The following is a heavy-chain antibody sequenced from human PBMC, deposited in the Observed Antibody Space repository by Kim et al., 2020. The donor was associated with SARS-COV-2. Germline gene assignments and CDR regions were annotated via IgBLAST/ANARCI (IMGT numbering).Heavy chain of an antibody. J-gene: IGHJ3*02. CDR1: GGSISSGGYY. CDR3: ARAKNMIVVVIGAFDI. V-gene: IGHV4-31*03. D-gene: IGHD3-22*01. Sequence: SETLSLTCTVSGGSISSGGYYWSWIRQHPGKGLEWIGYIYYSGSTYYNPSLKSRVTISVDTSKNQFSLKLSSVTAADTAVYYSARAKNMIVVVIGAFDIWGQGTMVTVSS. CDR2: IYYSGST.